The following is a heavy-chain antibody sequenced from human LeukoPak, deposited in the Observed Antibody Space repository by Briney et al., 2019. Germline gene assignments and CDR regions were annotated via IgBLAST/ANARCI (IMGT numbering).Heavy chain of an antibody. Sequence: ASVKVSCKASGYTFTNYAIHWVRQAPGQRLEWMGWINAGNGNTKYSQEFQGRITITRDTSATTDYMELSSLRSEDMAVYYCARGYSGYDFAFDIWGQGTMVTVSS. J-gene: IGHJ3*02. V-gene: IGHV1-3*03. CDR3: ARGYSGYDFAFDI. CDR2: INAGNGNT. D-gene: IGHD5-12*01. CDR1: GYTFTNYA.